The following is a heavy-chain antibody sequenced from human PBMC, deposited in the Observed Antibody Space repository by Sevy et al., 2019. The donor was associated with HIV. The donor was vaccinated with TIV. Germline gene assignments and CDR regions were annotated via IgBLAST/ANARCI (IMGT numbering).Heavy chain of an antibody. J-gene: IGHJ5*02. Sequence: SETLSLTCTVSGGSISSYYWSWIRRPADKGLEWIGRIYTSGSTNYNPSLKSRVTMSVDTSKNQFSLKLSSVTAADTAVYCCARYYGDHNWFDPWGQGTLVTVSS. D-gene: IGHD4-17*01. CDR1: GGSISSYY. V-gene: IGHV4-4*07. CDR3: ARYYGDHNWFDP. CDR2: IYTSGST.